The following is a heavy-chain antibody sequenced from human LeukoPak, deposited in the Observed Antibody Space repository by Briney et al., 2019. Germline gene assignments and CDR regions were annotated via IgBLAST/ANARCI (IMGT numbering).Heavy chain of an antibody. CDR1: GFTFSDFY. CDR3: AGVEQGGSQISYNWFDP. J-gene: IGHJ5*02. CDR2: SNSSIVNT. V-gene: IGHV3-11*05. D-gene: IGHD3-16*01. Sequence: PAGSLRLSCAASGFTFSDFYLSWIRQAPPKGLEWGSYSNSSIVNTNYTDSLKSRFTISRDNSKNSLYLHMNTLRAEDTPAYYSAGVEQGGSQISYNWFDPWGQGTLVTVSS.